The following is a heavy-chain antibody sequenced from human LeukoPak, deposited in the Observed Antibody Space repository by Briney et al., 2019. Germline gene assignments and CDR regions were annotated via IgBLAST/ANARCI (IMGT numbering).Heavy chain of an antibody. V-gene: IGHV4-39*01. CDR2: VSYSGST. Sequence: PSETLSLTCTVSGGSISSSTYYWGWIRQPPGKGLELIGSVSYSGSTYYSPSLKSRVTISLDTSKNQFSLKLSSVTAADTAVYYCARQMMDSSAFDYWGQGTLVTIPS. J-gene: IGHJ4*02. CDR3: ARQMMDSSAFDY. CDR1: GGSISSSTYY. D-gene: IGHD3-22*01.